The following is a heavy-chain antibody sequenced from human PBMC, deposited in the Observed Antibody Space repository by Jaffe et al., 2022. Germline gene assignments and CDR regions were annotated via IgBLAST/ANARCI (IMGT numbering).Heavy chain of an antibody. D-gene: IGHD6-19*01. Sequence: QVQLVQSGAEVKKPGASVKVSCKASGYTFTSYYMHWVRQAPGQGLEWMGIINPSGGSTSYAQKFQGRVTMTRDTSTSTVYMELSSLRSEDTAVYYCARDSPLAVAGTSAFDIWGQGTMVTVSS. CDR1: GYTFTSYY. J-gene: IGHJ3*02. V-gene: IGHV1-46*01. CDR3: ARDSPLAVAGTSAFDI. CDR2: INPSGGST.